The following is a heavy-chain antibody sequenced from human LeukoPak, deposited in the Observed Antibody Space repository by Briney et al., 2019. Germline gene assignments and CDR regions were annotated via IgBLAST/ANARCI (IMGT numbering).Heavy chain of an antibody. J-gene: IGHJ6*03. CDR1: GYTFTSYD. Sequence: VASVKVSCKASGYTFTSYDINWVRQATGQGLEWMGWMNPNSGNTGYAQKFQGRVTMTTDTSTSTAYMELRSLRSDDTAVYYCARVGGGGYYYYYMDVWGKGTTVTISS. CDR2: MNPNSGNT. D-gene: IGHD3-16*01. V-gene: IGHV1-8*01. CDR3: ARVGGGGYYYYYMDV.